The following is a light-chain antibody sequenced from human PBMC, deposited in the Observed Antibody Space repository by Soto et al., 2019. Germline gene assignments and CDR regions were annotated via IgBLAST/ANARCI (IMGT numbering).Light chain of an antibody. CDR3: PQAYSFPIT. CDR2: GAS. J-gene: IGKJ5*01. Sequence: VFTQSPGTLSLSPGERATLSCRASQSVSNNYLAWYQQKPGQAPRLLIYGASTRETGIPDRFSGSGSGTECTRTINSLQPEDVATDYCPQAYSFPITFGQGTRLEIK. V-gene: IGKV3-20*01. CDR1: QSVSNNY.